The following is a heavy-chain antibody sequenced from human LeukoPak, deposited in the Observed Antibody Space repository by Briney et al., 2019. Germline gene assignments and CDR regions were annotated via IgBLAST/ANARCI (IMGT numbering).Heavy chain of an antibody. D-gene: IGHD2-2*01. CDR2: IKQDGSEK. V-gene: IGHV3-7*01. CDR1: GFIFSSYW. J-gene: IGHJ6*03. Sequence: GGSLRLSCAASGFIFSSYWMSWVRQAPGKGMEWVANIKQDGSEKYYVDSVRGRFTISRDNAKNSLYLQMNRLRAEDTAGYYCAKAHRTHKVDLGYCSSTSCYYYYYMDVWGKGTTVTVSS. CDR3: AKAHRTHKVDLGYCSSTSCYYYYYMDV.